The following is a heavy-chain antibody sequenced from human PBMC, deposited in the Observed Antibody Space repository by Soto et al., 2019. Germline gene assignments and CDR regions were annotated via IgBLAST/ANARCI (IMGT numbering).Heavy chain of an antibody. CDR1: VYSFTSYW. Sequence: GESLKISCQGSVYSFTSYWIGWVRQRPGKGLEWMGRINPSDSYTTYSPSFQGHVTISTDKSFSTAYLQWSGLKASDTAMYYCARLGYCTGTSCYTFDSWGQGTLVTVSS. D-gene: IGHD2-2*02. CDR3: ARLGYCTGTSCYTFDS. CDR2: INPSDSYT. V-gene: IGHV5-10-1*01. J-gene: IGHJ4*02.